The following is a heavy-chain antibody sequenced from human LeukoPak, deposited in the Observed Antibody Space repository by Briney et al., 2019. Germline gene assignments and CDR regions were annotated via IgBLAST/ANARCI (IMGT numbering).Heavy chain of an antibody. D-gene: IGHD6-6*01. CDR1: GGSISSGDYY. CDR3: ASYLKYSSSGYYYYMDV. Sequence: SQTLSLTCTVSGGSISSGDYYWSWIRQPPGEGLEWIGYIYYSGSTYYNPSLKTRVTISVDTSKNQFSLKLSSATAADTAVYYCASYLKYSSSGYYYYMDVWGKGTTVAVSS. CDR2: IYYSGST. V-gene: IGHV4-30-4*08. J-gene: IGHJ6*03.